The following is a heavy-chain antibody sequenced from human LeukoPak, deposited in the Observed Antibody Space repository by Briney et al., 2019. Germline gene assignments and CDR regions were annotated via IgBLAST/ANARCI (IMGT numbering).Heavy chain of an antibody. Sequence: PSETLSLTCAVYGGSFSGYYWSWIRQPPGKGLEWIGEINHSGSTNYNPSLKSRVTISVDTSKNQFSLKLSSVTAADTAVYYCAAGGWLRFLDYWGQGTLVTVSS. CDR1: GGSFSGYY. CDR3: AAGGWLRFLDY. CDR2: INHSGST. V-gene: IGHV4-34*01. J-gene: IGHJ4*02. D-gene: IGHD5-12*01.